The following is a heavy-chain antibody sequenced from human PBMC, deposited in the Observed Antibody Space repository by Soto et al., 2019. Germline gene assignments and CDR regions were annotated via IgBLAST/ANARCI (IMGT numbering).Heavy chain of an antibody. V-gene: IGHV1-69*02. J-gene: IGHJ6*02. D-gene: IGHD6-19*01. Sequence: SVKVSCKASGGTFSSYTISWVRQAPGQGLEWMGRIIPILGITNYAQKFQGRVTMTRDKSTSTVYMELSSLRSEDTAVYYCARGYSSGYGMDVWGQGTTVTVSS. CDR2: IIPILGIT. CDR1: GGTFSSYT. CDR3: ARGYSSGYGMDV.